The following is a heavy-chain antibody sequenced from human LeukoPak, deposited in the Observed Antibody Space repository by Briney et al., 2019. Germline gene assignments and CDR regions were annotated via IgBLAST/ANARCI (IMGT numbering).Heavy chain of an antibody. J-gene: IGHJ4*02. V-gene: IGHV1-2*02. CDR1: GCTFTGYY. D-gene: IGHD3-3*01. Sequence: ASVKVSCKASGCTFTGYYMHWVRQAPGQGFEWMGWINPDSGGANYAQRFQGRVTMTRDTSISTAYMELSRLRSDDTAVYYCARTLRFLEWLFPFDYWGQGTLVTVSS. CDR3: ARTLRFLEWLFPFDY. CDR2: INPDSGGA.